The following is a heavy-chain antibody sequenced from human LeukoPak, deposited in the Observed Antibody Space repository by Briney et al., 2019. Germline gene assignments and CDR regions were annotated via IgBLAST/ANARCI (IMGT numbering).Heavy chain of an antibody. V-gene: IGHV4-30-4*01. J-gene: IGHJ4*02. CDR1: GGSISSGDYY. Sequence: PSQTLSLTCTVSGGSISSGDYYWSWIRQPPGKGLEWIGYIYYGGSTYYNPSLKSRVTISVDTPKNQFSLKLSSVTAADTAVYYCARGRGYYYDSSGYYSFDYWGQGTLVTVSS. D-gene: IGHD3-22*01. CDR2: IYYGGST. CDR3: ARGRGYYYDSSGYYSFDY.